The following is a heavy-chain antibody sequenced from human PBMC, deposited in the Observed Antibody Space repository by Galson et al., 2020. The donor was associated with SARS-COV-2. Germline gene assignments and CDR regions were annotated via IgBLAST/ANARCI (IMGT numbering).Heavy chain of an antibody. V-gene: IGHV4-39*01. J-gene: IGHJ4*02. CDR1: GGSISSSSCY. CDR3: ARSERGYSYGSVDY. CDR2: IYYSGST. D-gene: IGHD5-18*01. Sequence: LETLSLTCAVSGGSISSSSCYWGWLRQPPGKGLEWIGSIYYSGSTYYNPSLKSRVTISVDTSKNQFSLKLSSVTAADTAVYYCARSERGYSYGSVDYCGQG.